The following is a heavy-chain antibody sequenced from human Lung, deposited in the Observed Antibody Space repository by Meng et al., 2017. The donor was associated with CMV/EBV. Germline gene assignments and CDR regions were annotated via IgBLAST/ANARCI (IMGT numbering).Heavy chain of an antibody. J-gene: IGHJ3*02. CDR2: IGGYDGRT. V-gene: IGHV1-18*01. D-gene: IGHD3-22*01. Sequence: ASVKVSXKASGYTFSSYGISWVRQAPGQGLEWMGWIGGYDGRTNYRQKFKGRVTVTRDTSTSTAYMEVRSLGSDDTAVYYCARDFYEYDNSGYYDDTFDIWGQGTMVXVS. CDR3: ARDFYEYDNSGYYDDTFDI. CDR1: GYTFSSYG.